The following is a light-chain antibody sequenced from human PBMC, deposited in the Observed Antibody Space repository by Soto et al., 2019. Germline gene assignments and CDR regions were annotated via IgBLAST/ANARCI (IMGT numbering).Light chain of an antibody. CDR1: QDITNQ. V-gene: IGKV1-33*01. CDR3: QQHDGVPQ. J-gene: IGKJ3*01. CDR2: DAS. Sequence: DIQMTQSPSSLSASVGDTVTITCQASQDITNQLNCYQQKPGTAPKLLIYDASHLETGVPSRFSGSGSGTYFTLTISSLQPEDIATYYCQQHDGVPQFGPGTKVDF.